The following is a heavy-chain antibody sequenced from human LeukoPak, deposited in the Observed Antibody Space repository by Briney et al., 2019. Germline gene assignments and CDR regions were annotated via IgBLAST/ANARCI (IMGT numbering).Heavy chain of an antibody. CDR2: ISAYNGNK. Sequence: ASVKVSCKASGYTFTTYGISWVRQAPGQGLEWMGWISAYNGNKKYAQKLQGRVTMTTDTSTSTAYMELSSLRSEDTAVYYCARADSSGWYGVDYWAQGTLVTVSS. V-gene: IGHV1-18*01. J-gene: IGHJ4*02. CDR1: GYTFTTYG. CDR3: ARADSSGWYGVDY. D-gene: IGHD6-19*01.